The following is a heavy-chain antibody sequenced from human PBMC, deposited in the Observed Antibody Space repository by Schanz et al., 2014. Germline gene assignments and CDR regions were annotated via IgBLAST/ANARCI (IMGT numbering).Heavy chain of an antibody. V-gene: IGHV3-30*02. D-gene: IGHD3-10*01. CDR2: IRDDGTYQ. CDR1: GFTFSTYG. J-gene: IGHJ4*02. CDR3: AKSGPDGWGNSQFDY. Sequence: VQLVESGGGLVQPGGSLRLTCAASGFTFSTYGMHWVRQAPGKGLEWVAFIRDDGTYQNYADSIKGRFTVSRDNSKTTVFLHMNSLRADDTAVYYCAKSGPDGWGNSQFDYWGQGTLVTVSS.